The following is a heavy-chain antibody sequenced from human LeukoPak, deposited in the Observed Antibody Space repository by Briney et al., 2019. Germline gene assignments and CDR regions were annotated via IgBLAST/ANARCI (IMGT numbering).Heavy chain of an antibody. J-gene: IGHJ6*03. CDR3: ARSGDVDFWSGYSYYMDV. V-gene: IGHV1-69*05. CDR2: IIPIFGTA. CDR1: GGTFSSYA. Sequence: GASVKVSCKASGGTFSSYAISWVRQAPGQGPEWMGGIIPIFGTANYAQKFQGRVTITTDESTSTAYMELSSLRSEDTAVYYCARSGDVDFWSGYSYYMDVWGKGTTVTVSS. D-gene: IGHD3-3*01.